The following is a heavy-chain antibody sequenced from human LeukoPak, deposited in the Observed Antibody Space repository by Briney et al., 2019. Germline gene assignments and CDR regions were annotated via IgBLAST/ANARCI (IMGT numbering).Heavy chain of an antibody. Sequence: ASVKVSCKASGYTFTSYGISWVRQAPGQGLEWMGWISAYNSNTNYAQKLQGRVTMTTDTSTSTAYMELRSLRSDDTAVYYCARDPTRYCSGGSCYSGDYWGQGTLVTVSS. J-gene: IGHJ4*02. CDR3: ARDPTRYCSGGSCYSGDY. CDR1: GYTFTSYG. D-gene: IGHD2-15*01. CDR2: ISAYNSNT. V-gene: IGHV1-18*01.